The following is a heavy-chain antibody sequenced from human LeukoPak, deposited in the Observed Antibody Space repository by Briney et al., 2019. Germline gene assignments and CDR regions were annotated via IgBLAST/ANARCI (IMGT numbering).Heavy chain of an antibody. CDR2: INAGSGST. CDR3: ARTLTGPGISY. V-gene: IGHV1-46*01. CDR1: GYTFSSYY. J-gene: IGHJ4*02. D-gene: IGHD1-20*01. Sequence: ASVTVSCKASGYTFSSYYIHWVRQAPGLGLEWMGMINAGSGSTSYTQKFHGRVTLTRDMSTTTVYLELSSLRSEDKAAYYCARTLTGPGISYWGQGTLVTVSS.